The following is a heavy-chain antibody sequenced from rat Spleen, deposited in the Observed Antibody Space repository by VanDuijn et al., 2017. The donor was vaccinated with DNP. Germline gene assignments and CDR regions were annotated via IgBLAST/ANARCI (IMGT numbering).Heavy chain of an antibody. D-gene: IGHD1-2*01. V-gene: IGHV5S13*01. CDR3: ATHGSIATISTGAMDV. CDR2: ISTGCGNT. J-gene: IGHJ4*01. CDR1: RFTFSNYG. Sequence: EVHLVESGGGLVEPGRSLKVSCVASRFTFSNYGMAWVRQAPTKGLEWVASISTGCGNTYYRDSVKGRFTISRDNAKNTLHLQMDSLRSEDTATYYCATHGSIATISTGAMDVWGQGTSVTVSS.